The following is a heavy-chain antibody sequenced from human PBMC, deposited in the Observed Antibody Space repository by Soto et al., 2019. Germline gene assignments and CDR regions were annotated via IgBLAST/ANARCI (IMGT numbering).Heavy chain of an antibody. CDR1: GYTFFTYD. CDR3: ARNHGPTTSENCLDP. Sequence: ASVKVSCKASGYTFFTYDISWVRQAPGQGLEWMGWISTYSGDTKYAQKFQGRVTMTTDTSTTTAYLELRSLRSDDTAVYYCARNHGPTTSENCLDPWGQGTLVTVSS. V-gene: IGHV1-18*01. CDR2: ISTYSGDT. D-gene: IGHD2-21*01. J-gene: IGHJ5*02.